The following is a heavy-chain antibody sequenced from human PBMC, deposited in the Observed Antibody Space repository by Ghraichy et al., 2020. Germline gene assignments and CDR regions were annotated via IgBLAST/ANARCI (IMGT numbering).Heavy chain of an antibody. V-gene: IGHV3-74*01. Sequence: GGSLRLSCAASGFTFSSSWMHWVRQAPGKGLVWVSRITSDGSSTSYADSVKGRFTISRDNAKNTLYLQMNSLRAEDTAVYYCARDLSGWELLQWGQGTLVTVSS. J-gene: IGHJ4*02. CDR1: GFTFSSSW. D-gene: IGHD2-15*01. CDR3: ARDLSGWELLQ. CDR2: ITSDGSST.